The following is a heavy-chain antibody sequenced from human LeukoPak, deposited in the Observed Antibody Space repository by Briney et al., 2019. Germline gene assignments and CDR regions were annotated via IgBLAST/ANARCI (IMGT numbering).Heavy chain of an antibody. J-gene: IGHJ4*02. CDR2: IYYSGST. V-gene: IGHV4-31*03. CDR3: ARVPDGYNLYFDY. Sequence: SQTLSLTCTVSGGSISSGGYYWSWIRQHPGKGLEWIGYIYYSGSTYYNPSLKSRVTISVDTSKNQFSLKLSSVTAADTAVYYCARVPDGYNLYFDYWGQGTLATVSS. D-gene: IGHD5-24*01. CDR1: GGSISSGGYY.